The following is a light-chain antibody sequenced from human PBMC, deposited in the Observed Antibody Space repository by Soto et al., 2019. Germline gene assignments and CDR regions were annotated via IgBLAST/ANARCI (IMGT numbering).Light chain of an antibody. V-gene: IGKV3-20*01. CDR1: QTISNTY. Sequence: EIVLTQSPGTLFLSPGEGATLSCRASQTISNTYLAWYQQKPGQAPRLLIYGASSRATGIPHRFSGSGSGTDFTLTISVLEPEDFAVYHCPSYGRTVFTFGPGTKVDIK. CDR3: PSYGRTVFT. J-gene: IGKJ3*01. CDR2: GAS.